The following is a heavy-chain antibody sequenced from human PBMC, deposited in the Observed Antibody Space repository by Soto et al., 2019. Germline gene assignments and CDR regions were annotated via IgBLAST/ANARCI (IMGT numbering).Heavy chain of an antibody. CDR2: IYYSGST. CDR1: GGSISSGGYY. V-gene: IGHV4-31*03. J-gene: IGHJ1*01. CDR3: ASTSYSNYGEGSEYFQH. D-gene: IGHD4-4*01. Sequence: QVQLQESGPGLVKPSQTLSLTCTVSGGSISSGGYYWSWIRQHPGKGLEWIGYIYYSGSTYYNPSLKSRVTISVDTSKNQFSLKLSSVTAADTAVYYCASTSYSNYGEGSEYFQHWGQGTLVTVSS.